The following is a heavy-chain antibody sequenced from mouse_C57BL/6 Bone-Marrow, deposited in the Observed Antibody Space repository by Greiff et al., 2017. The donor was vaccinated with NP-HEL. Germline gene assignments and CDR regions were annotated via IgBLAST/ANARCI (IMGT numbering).Heavy chain of an antibody. CDR3: ALITTVVATRTTGFDY. V-gene: IGHV1-55*01. Sequence: VQLQQPGAELVKPGASVKMSCKASGYTFTSYWITWVKQRPGQGLEWIGDIYPGSGSTNYNEKFKSKATLTVDTSSSTAYMQLSSLTSEDSAVYYCALITTVVATRTTGFDYWGQGTTLTVSS. CDR2: IYPGSGST. D-gene: IGHD1-1*01. J-gene: IGHJ2*01. CDR1: GYTFTSYW.